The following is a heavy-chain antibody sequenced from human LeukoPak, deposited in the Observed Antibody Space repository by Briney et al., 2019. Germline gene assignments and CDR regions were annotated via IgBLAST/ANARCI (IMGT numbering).Heavy chain of an antibody. Sequence: PSETLSLTCTVSGGSISSYYWSWIRQPPGKGLEWIGYIYYSGSTNYSPSLKSRVTISVDTSKNQFSLKLSSVTAADTAVYYCARITRSLSSGWYFGYWGQGTLVTVSS. CDR1: GGSISSYY. J-gene: IGHJ4*02. CDR2: IYYSGST. CDR3: ARITRSLSSGWYFGY. V-gene: IGHV4-59*01. D-gene: IGHD6-19*01.